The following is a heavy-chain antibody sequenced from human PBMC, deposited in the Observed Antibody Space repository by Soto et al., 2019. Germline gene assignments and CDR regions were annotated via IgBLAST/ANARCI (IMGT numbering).Heavy chain of an antibody. CDR3: ARVERGTATTVVDAFDI. D-gene: IGHD1-1*01. CDR2: MSHSGGT. Sequence: QVQLQQWGAGLLKPSETLSLTCAVYGGSVSSGSYYWSWIRHPPGKGLEWIGEMSHSGGTHFNPYLQSRVTISVDTSKNQFSLKMSFVTAADTALYYCARVERGTATTVVDAFDIWGPGTMVTVSS. CDR1: GGSVSSGSYY. J-gene: IGHJ3*02. V-gene: IGHV4-34*01.